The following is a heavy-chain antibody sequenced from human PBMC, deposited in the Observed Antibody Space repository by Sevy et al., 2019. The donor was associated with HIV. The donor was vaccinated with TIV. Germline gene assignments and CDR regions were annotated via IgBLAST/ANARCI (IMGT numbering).Heavy chain of an antibody. CDR2: IKQDGSDK. J-gene: IGHJ4*02. CDR3: ATCWHYWGQMGY. D-gene: IGHD7-27*01. V-gene: IGHV3-7*03. Sequence: GGCLRLSCAASGFTFNNYWMTWVRQAPGKGLEWVANIKQDGSDKYYMESVKGRFNISRDNTKNSLYLQLNSLRSEDTAVYYCATCWHYWGQMGYWGQGTLVTVSS. CDR1: GFTFNNYW.